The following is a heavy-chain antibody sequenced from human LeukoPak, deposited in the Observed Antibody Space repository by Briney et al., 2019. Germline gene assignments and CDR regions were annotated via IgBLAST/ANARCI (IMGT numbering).Heavy chain of an antibody. CDR2: ISYDGSNK. Sequence: GGSLRLSCAASGFTVSSNCMSWVRQAPGKGLEWVAVISYDGSNKYYADSVKGRFTISRDNSKNTLYLQMNSLRAEDTAVYYCARVGVPAARCYYYYMDVWGKGTTVTVSS. V-gene: IGHV3-30*03. CDR1: GFTVSSNC. D-gene: IGHD2-2*01. CDR3: ARVGVPAARCYYYYMDV. J-gene: IGHJ6*03.